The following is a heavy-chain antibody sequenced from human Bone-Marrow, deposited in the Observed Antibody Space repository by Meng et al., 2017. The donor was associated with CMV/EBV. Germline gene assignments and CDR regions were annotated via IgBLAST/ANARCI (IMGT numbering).Heavy chain of an antibody. CDR1: GGSISSSSYY. Sequence: SETLSLTCTVSGGSISSSSYYWGWIRQHPGKGLEWIGYIYYSGSTYYNPSLKSRVTISVDTSKNQFSLKLSSVTAADTAVYYCARGGPYYDFWSGYSLFYYYYGMDVWGQGTTVTVSS. J-gene: IGHJ6*02. CDR3: ARGGPYYDFWSGYSLFYYYYGMDV. D-gene: IGHD3-3*01. CDR2: IYYSGST. V-gene: IGHV4-31*03.